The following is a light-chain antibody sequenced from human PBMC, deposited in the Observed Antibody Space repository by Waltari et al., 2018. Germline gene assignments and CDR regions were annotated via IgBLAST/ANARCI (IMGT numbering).Light chain of an antibody. CDR3: QQRNHWIT. J-gene: IGKJ5*01. CDR2: DAT. Sequence: EIVLTQSPATLSLSPGDRATLSCRASQNVNMYLAWSQQKPGQGPRLLIYDATDRAAGVPARFSGSGSGTEFTLTISSLEPEDFAVYHCQQRNHWITFGQGTRLEI. V-gene: IGKV3-11*01. CDR1: QNVNMY.